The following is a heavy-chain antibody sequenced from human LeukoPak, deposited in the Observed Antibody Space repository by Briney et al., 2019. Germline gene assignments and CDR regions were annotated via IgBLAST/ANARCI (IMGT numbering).Heavy chain of an antibody. CDR1: GGSISSSSYY. CDR3: ARHESAVVVPSD. V-gene: IGHV4-39*01. D-gene: IGHD2-2*01. Sequence: PSETLSLTCTVSGGSISSSSYYWGWIRQPPGKGLEWIGSIYYSGSTYYNPSLKSRVTISVDTSKNQFSLKLSSVTAADTAVYYRARHESAVVVPSDWGQGTLVTVSS. J-gene: IGHJ4*02. CDR2: IYYSGST.